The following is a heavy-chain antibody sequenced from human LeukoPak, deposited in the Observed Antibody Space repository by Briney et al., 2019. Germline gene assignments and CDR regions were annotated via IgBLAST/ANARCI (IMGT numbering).Heavy chain of an antibody. CDR1: GYSISSGYY. CDR2: IYHSGST. J-gene: IGHJ4*02. V-gene: IGHV4-38-2*02. D-gene: IGHD6-6*01. Sequence: SETLSLTCTVSGYSISSGYYWGWIRQPPGKGLEWIGRIYHSGSTYYNPSLKSRVTISVDTSKNQFSLKLSSVTAADTAVYYCASSISIYSSSSPEYAFDYWGQGTLVTVSS. CDR3: ASSISIYSSSSPEYAFDY.